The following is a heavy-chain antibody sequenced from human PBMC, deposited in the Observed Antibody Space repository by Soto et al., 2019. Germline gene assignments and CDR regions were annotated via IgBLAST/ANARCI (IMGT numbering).Heavy chain of an antibody. D-gene: IGHD4-17*01. CDR3: AKDPRGFANNYGGPNWFHP. CDR1: GFTYSDYA. Sequence: EVQLLESGGGLVQPGGSLRLSCVASGFTYSDYAMSWVRQASGKGLEWVSGISGGGDTTYYANSVKGRFTISRVNSKNTMYLQMNSLRAEDTAIYDCAKDPRGFANNYGGPNWFHPWGQGTLVTVSS. J-gene: IGHJ5*02. V-gene: IGHV3-23*01. CDR2: ISGGGDTT.